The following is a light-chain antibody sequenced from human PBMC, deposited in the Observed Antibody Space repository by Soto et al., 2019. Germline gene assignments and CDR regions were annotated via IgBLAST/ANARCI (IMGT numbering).Light chain of an antibody. CDR2: DAS. V-gene: IGKV3-11*01. Sequence: EIVLTQSPDTLSLSPGERATLSCRASQSVSGYLGWYQQKPGQAPRLLIYDASNRAFGVPARFRGSGSGTKFTLTIDSLETEDFAVYYCQQRSNWPYLTFGGGTRV. J-gene: IGKJ4*01. CDR3: QQRSNWPYLT. CDR1: QSVSGY.